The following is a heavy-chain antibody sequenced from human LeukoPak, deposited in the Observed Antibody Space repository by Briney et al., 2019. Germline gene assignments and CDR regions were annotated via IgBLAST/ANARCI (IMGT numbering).Heavy chain of an antibody. Sequence: GGSLRLSCAASGFTFSNYEMHWVRQAPGKGLEWVSYISSSGSDIYYADSVKGRFTISRDNAKNSLYLQMNSLRAEDTAVYYCARVGATSYGDYDYWGQGTLVTVSS. CDR1: GFTFSNYE. CDR3: ARVGATSYGDYDY. V-gene: IGHV3-48*03. CDR2: ISSSGSDI. D-gene: IGHD4-17*01. J-gene: IGHJ4*02.